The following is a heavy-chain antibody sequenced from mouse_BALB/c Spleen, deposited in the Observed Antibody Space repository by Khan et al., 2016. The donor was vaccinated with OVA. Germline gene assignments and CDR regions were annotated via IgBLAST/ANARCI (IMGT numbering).Heavy chain of an antibody. CDR1: GYSITSDYV. D-gene: IGHD2-3*01. CDR3: ARDGYRYNDAMDY. V-gene: IGHV3-2*02. J-gene: IGHJ4*01. Sequence: EVQLQESGPGLVKPSQSLSLTCTVTGYSITSDYVWNWIRQFPGNILEWMGFISSSGSTNYNPALKSRISITRDTSKNQFFLQMNSVTTDDTATYYGARDGYRYNDAMDYWGQGTSVTVSA. CDR2: ISSSGST.